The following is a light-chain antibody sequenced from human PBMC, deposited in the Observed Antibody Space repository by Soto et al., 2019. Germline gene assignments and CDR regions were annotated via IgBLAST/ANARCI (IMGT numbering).Light chain of an antibody. J-gene: IGLJ3*02. CDR1: SFNIGNDY. CDR3: GTWDSSLSAVV. V-gene: IGLV1-51*01. CDR2: DND. Sequence: QSVLAQPPSVSAAPGQTVTISCSGSSFNIGNDYVSWYQQLPETAPKLLIYDNDKRPSGIPDRFSGSKSGTSATLGITGLQTGDEADYYCGTWDSSLSAVVFGGGTKLTVL.